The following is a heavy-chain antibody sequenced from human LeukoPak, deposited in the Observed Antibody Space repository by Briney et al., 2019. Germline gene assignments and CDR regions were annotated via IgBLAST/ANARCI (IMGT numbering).Heavy chain of an antibody. CDR2: INHSGST. CDR1: GGSFSGYY. CDR3: ASSGYSSSWYPVQRGKYFDY. J-gene: IGHJ4*02. D-gene: IGHD6-13*01. V-gene: IGHV4-34*01. Sequence: SETLSLTCAVYGGSFSGYYWSWIRQPPGKGLEWIGEINHSGSTNYNPSLKSRVTISVDTSKNQFSLKLSSVTAADTAVYYCASSGYSSSWYPVQRGKYFDYWGQGTLVTVSS.